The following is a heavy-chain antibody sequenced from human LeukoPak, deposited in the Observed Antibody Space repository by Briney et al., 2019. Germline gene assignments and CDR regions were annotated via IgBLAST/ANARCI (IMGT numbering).Heavy chain of an antibody. V-gene: IGHV4-34*01. CDR2: INHSGST. J-gene: IGHJ4*02. D-gene: IGHD1-26*01. CDR3: ARGRVGATYFDY. Sequence: SETLSLTCAVYGGSFSGYYWSWIRQPPGKGLEWIGEINHSGSTNYNPSLKSRVTISVDTSKNQFSLKLSSVTAADTAAYYCARGRVGATYFDYWGQGTLVTVSS. CDR1: GGSFSGYY.